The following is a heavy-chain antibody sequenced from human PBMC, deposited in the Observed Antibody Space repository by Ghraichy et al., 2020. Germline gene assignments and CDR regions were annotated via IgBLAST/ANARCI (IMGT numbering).Heavy chain of an antibody. Sequence: GSLRLSCTVSGGSISSSSYYWGWIRQPPGKGLEWIGSIYYSGSTYYNPSLKSRVTISVDTSKNQFSLKLSSVTAADTAVYYCARPRDIFGVAQEGWFDPWGQGTLVTVSS. CDR2: IYYSGST. CDR3: ARPRDIFGVAQEGWFDP. J-gene: IGHJ5*02. V-gene: IGHV4-39*01. CDR1: GGSISSSSYY. D-gene: IGHD3-3*02.